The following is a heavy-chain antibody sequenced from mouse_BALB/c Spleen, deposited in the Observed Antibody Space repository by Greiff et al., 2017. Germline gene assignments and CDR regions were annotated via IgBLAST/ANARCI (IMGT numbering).Heavy chain of an antibody. V-gene: IGHV3-2*02. CDR1: GYSITSDYA. D-gene: IGHD2-3*01. CDR2: ISYSGST. Sequence: EVKLMESGPGLVKPSQSLSLTCTVTGYSITSDYAWNWIRQFPGNKLEWMGYISYSGSTSYNPSLKSRISITRDTSKNQFFLQLNSVTTEDTATYYCARSGDGYYSWYFDVWGAGTTVTVSS. CDR3: ARSGDGYYSWYFDV. J-gene: IGHJ1*01.